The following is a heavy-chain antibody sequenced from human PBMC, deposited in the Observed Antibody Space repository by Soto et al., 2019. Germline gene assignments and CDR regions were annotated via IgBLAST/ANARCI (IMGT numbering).Heavy chain of an antibody. V-gene: IGHV1-18*01. D-gene: IGHD3-22*01. CDR2: ISAYNGNT. CDR1: GYTFTSYG. J-gene: IGHJ4*02. Sequence: QVQLVQSGAEVKKPGASVKVSCKASGYTFTSYGISWVRQAPGQGLEWMGWISAYNGNTNYAQKLQGRVTMTTDTSTRTAYMELRSLRSEDTAVYDCSREIHRYRTMIVLAAAAANYYWGQGTLVTVSS. CDR3: SREIHRYRTMIVLAAAAANYY.